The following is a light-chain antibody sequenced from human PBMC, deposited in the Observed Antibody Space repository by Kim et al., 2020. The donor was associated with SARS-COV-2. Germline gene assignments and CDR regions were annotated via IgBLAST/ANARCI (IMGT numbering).Light chain of an antibody. J-gene: IGLJ3*02. V-gene: IGLV2-14*03. CDR1: SRDVGGYNY. CDR2: DVS. Sequence: GQSITTSCTGTSRDVGGYNYVSWYQHHPGKAPKLLFYDVSNRPSGVSNRFSGSKSGNTASLTISGLQAEDEADYYCSSYTSSSTRVFGGGTQLTVL. CDR3: SSYTSSSTRV.